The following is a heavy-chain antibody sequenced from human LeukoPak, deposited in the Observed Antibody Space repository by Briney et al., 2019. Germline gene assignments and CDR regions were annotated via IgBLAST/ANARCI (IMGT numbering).Heavy chain of an antibody. V-gene: IGHV4-34*01. CDR2: INHSGST. CDR1: GGSFSGYY. D-gene: IGHD6-13*01. Sequence: SETLSLTCAVYGGSFSGYYWSWIRQPPGKGLEWIGEINHSGSTNYNPSLKSRVTISVDTSKNQFSLKLSSVTAADTAVYYCASGPNRRSSSWYYFDYWGQGTLVTVSS. CDR3: ASGPNRRSSSWYYFDY. J-gene: IGHJ4*02.